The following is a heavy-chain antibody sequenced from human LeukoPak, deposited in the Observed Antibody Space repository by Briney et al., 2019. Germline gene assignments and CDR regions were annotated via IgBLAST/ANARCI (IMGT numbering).Heavy chain of an antibody. Sequence: SETLSLTCTVSGYSISSDYYWGWIRQPPGKGLEWIGSIYHTGSTYYNPSLKSRVTMSVDTSKNQFSLKLSSVTAADTAVYYCVNTIHGNWGQGALVTVSS. D-gene: IGHD2-21*01. V-gene: IGHV4-38-2*02. CDR2: IYHTGST. CDR1: GYSISSDYY. CDR3: VNTIHGN. J-gene: IGHJ4*02.